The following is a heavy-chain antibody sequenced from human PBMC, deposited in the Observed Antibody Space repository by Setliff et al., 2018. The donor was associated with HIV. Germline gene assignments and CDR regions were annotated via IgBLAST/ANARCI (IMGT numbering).Heavy chain of an antibody. CDR3: ARAVNLTFDI. J-gene: IGHJ3*02. CDR1: GDSISRSRYY. Sequence: SETLSLTCVVSGDSISRSRYYWGWIRQPPGEGLEWIGSFYYSGSTSYNPSLKSRVSISLDTSMEEFGLQLSSVTAADTAVYYCARAVNLTFDIWSLGTMVTVSS. CDR2: FYYSGST. V-gene: IGHV4-39*06.